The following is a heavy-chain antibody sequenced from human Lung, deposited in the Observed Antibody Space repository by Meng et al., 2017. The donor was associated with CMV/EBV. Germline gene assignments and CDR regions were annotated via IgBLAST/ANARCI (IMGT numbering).Heavy chain of an antibody. CDR3: AKDMIAATGVGYRYYYYAMDV. Sequence: GGSLRLXCVASGFTFDDYAMHWVRQAPGKGLEWVSGISWNHGNIAYADSVKGRFTISRDNRKNSLYLQMNSLRPEDTAVYYCAKDMIAATGVGYRYYYYAMDVWGQGXTVTVSS. CDR1: GFTFDDYA. D-gene: IGHD6-13*01. CDR2: ISWNHGNI. J-gene: IGHJ6*02. V-gene: IGHV3-9*01.